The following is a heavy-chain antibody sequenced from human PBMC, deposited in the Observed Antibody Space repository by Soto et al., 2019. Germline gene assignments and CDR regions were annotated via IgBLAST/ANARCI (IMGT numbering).Heavy chain of an antibody. D-gene: IGHD3-10*01. CDR2: IYYSGST. V-gene: IGHV4-39*01. J-gene: IGHJ6*02. Sequence: SETLSLTCTVSGGSISSSSYYWGWIRQPPGKGLEWIGSIYYSGSTYYNPSLKSRVTISVDTSKNQFSLKLSSVTAADTAVYYCATRTDYYYGSGSLGGMDVWGQGTTVTVSS. CDR3: ATRTDYYYGSGSLGGMDV. CDR1: GGSISSSSYY.